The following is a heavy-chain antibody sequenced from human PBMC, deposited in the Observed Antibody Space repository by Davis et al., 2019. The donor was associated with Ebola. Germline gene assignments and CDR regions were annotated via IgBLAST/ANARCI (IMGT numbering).Heavy chain of an antibody. V-gene: IGHV4-34*01. Sequence: SETLSLTCPVYGGSFSGYFWSWIRQPPGKGLEWIGQISQGGITNYNPSLKSRVTISMDTSSNQFFLRLDSVTAADTAVFYCARSAMASISDSGLGYNYFDPWGQGTLVTVSS. CDR3: ARSAMASISDSGLGYNYFDP. CDR1: GGSFSGYF. J-gene: IGHJ5*02. CDR2: ISQGGIT. D-gene: IGHD5-24*01.